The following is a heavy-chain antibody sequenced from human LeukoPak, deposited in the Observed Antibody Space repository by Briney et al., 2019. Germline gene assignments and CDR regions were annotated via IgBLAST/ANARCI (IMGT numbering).Heavy chain of an antibody. CDR2: ISYSGNT. D-gene: IGHD3-3*01. J-gene: IGHJ4*02. CDR3: ARDRASFDFWSGYYF. V-gene: IGHV4-61*08. CDR1: GGSIISGGYY. Sequence: SQTLSLTCAVSGGSIISGGYYWSWIRQPPGKGLEWIGYISYSGNTKYNPSLKSRVTMSVDSSKNQFSLKLSSVTAADTAVYYCARDRASFDFWSGYYFWGQGTLVTVSS.